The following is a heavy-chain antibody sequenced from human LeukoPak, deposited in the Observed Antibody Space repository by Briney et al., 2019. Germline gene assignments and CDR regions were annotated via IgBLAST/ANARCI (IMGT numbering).Heavy chain of an antibody. CDR1: GFTFGDYA. CDR3: SRDQTPYY. Sequence: GGSLRLSCTASGFTFGDYAMTWVRQAPGKGLEWVGFIRSKIYGGTPEYAASVKGRFTISRDDSQVIAYLQMNSLITEDTSVYYCSRDQTPYYWGQGTLVTVSS. CDR2: IRSKIYGGTP. J-gene: IGHJ4*02. V-gene: IGHV3-49*04.